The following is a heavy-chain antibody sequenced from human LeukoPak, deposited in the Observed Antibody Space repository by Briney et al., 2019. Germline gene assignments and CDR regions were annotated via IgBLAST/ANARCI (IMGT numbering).Heavy chain of an antibody. J-gene: IGHJ4*02. CDR3: ARGFATDPFDY. Sequence: ASVKVSCKASGYTFTSYYMHWVRQAPGQGLEWMGWISAYNGNTNYAQKLQGRVTMTTDTSTSTAYMELRSLRSDDTAVYYCARGFATDPFDYWGQGTLVTVSS. D-gene: IGHD3-10*01. CDR2: ISAYNGNT. V-gene: IGHV1-18*04. CDR1: GYTFTSYY.